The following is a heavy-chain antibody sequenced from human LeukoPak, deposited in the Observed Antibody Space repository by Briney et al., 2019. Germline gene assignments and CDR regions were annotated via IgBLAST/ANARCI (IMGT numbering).Heavy chain of an antibody. CDR3: ARGRRYYYDSSGYPRAEYFQH. Sequence: SETLSLTCTVSGGSINTNSYYWGWIRQPPGKGLEWIGSIYYSGSTYYNPSLKSRVTISVDTSKNQFSLNLSSVTAADTAVYYCARGRRYYYDSSGYPRAEYFQHWGQGTLVTVSS. J-gene: IGHJ1*01. V-gene: IGHV4-39*01. CDR1: GGSINTNSYY. D-gene: IGHD3-22*01. CDR2: IYYSGST.